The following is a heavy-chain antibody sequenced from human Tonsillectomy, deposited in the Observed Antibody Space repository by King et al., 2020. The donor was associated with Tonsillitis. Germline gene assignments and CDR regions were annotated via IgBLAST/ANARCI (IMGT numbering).Heavy chain of an antibody. CDR1: GYSFTSYW. CDR2: IYPGDSDT. Sequence: VQLVQSGAEVKKPGESLKISCKGSGYSFTSYWIAWVRQMPGKGLEWMGIIYPGDSDTRYSPSFQGQVTISADKSISTAYLQWHNLKASDTAVYYCARECYVWGNCPIDSWGQGTLVTVSS. V-gene: IGHV5-51*03. J-gene: IGHJ4*02. CDR3: ARECYVWGNCPIDS. D-gene: IGHD3-16*01.